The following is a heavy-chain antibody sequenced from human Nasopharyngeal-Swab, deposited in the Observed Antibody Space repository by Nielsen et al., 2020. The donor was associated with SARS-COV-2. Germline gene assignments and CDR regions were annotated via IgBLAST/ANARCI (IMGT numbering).Heavy chain of an antibody. CDR3: ARRYSYGMDV. D-gene: IGHD5-18*01. V-gene: IGHV4-31*03. CDR1: GGSISSGGYY. Sequence: SETLSLTCTVSGGSISSGGYYWSWVRQFPGKGLKWIGYIYYSGNTYYNPSLKSRVTISVDTSKNQFSLKLSSVTAADTAVYYCARRYSYGMDVWGQGTTVTVSS. CDR2: IYYSGNT. J-gene: IGHJ6*02.